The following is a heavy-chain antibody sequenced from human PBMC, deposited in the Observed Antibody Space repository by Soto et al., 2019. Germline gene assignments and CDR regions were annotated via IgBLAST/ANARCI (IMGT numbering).Heavy chain of an antibody. CDR3: ARAFAHYYMDV. Sequence: SETLSLPCVVYGGSISGYYWSWIRQPPGKGLEWIGEINHSGSTNYNPSLKSRVTISVDTSKNQFSLKLSSVTAADTAVYYCARAFAHYYMDVWGKGTTGTVSS. J-gene: IGHJ6*03. CDR1: GGSISGYY. CDR2: INHSGST. V-gene: IGHV4-34*01.